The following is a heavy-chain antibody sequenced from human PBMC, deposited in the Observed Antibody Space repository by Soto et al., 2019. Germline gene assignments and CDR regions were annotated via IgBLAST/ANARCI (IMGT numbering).Heavy chain of an antibody. D-gene: IGHD4-17*01. CDR2: ISYSGTT. CDR3: ARGATVTQYDY. CDR1: GVSVSSGSFY. V-gene: IGHV4-61*01. Sequence: QVQLQESGPGLVKPSEALSLTCTVSGVSVSSGSFYWPRIRQPPGNGLEWIGFISYSGTTNYKPSLKSRVTISVDTSRSQISLMVSSLTAADTALYYCARGATVTQYDYWGQGTLVTVSS. J-gene: IGHJ4*02.